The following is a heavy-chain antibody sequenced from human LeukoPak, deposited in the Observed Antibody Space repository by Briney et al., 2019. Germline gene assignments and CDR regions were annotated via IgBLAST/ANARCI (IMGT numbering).Heavy chain of an antibody. CDR3: ARERLLPFDY. V-gene: IGHV3-74*01. CDR1: GFTFSSYW. D-gene: IGHD2-15*01. Sequence: GGSLRLSCAASGFTFSSYWIHWVRQAPGKGLVWVSRINSHGSSTTYADSVEGRFTISRDNAENTLYLQMYSLRAEDTAVYYCARERLLPFDYWGQGTLVTVSS. J-gene: IGHJ4*02. CDR2: INSHGSST.